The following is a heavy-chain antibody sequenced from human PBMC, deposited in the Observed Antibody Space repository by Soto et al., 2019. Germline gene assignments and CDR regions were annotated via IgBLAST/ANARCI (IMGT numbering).Heavy chain of an antibody. CDR2: VSHDGSLY. V-gene: IGHV3-30*18. J-gene: IGHJ4*02. D-gene: IGHD2-8*02. CDR1: GFTFSSCA. Sequence: PGASLRLSCATSGFTFSSCAMHWVRQVPGKGLEWLAVVSHDGSLYPYADSVKGRFSISRDNSRKTLYLQMNSLRPEDTAVYYCVKDRSDTWSFDYWGQGT. CDR3: VKDRSDTWSFDY.